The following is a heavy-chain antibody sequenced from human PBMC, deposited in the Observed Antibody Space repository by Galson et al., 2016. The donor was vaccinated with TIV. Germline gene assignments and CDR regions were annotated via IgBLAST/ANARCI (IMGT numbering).Heavy chain of an antibody. D-gene: IGHD1-26*01. CDR2: IDPSGGGT. J-gene: IGHJ6*02. V-gene: IGHV1-46*01. CDR1: GYTFTTYY. Sequence: SVKVSCKASGYTFTTYYIHWVRQAPGQGLEWMGVIDPSGGGTTYAQKFQARVTMTRDTSTSTVYMGLSSLKSEDTAVYYCTRDLGRRREYWGQGTTVTVSS. CDR3: TRDLGRRREY.